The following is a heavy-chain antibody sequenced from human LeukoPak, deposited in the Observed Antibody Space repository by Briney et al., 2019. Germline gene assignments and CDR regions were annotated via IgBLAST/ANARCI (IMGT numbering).Heavy chain of an antibody. Sequence: SQTLSLTCAISGDSVSSNSAAWNWIRQSPSRGLEWLGRTYYRSKWYNDYAVSVKSRITINPDTSKNQFSLQLNSVTPEDTAVYYCAGEGPYNYDGTGYKYWGQGTLVTVSS. J-gene: IGHJ4*02. V-gene: IGHV6-1*01. D-gene: IGHD3-22*01. CDR3: AGEGPYNYDGTGYKY. CDR2: TYYRSKWYN. CDR1: GDSVSSNSAA.